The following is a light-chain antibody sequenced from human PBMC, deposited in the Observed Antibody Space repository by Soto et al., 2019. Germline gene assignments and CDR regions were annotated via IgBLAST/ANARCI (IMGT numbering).Light chain of an antibody. J-gene: IGLJ3*02. CDR3: CSYAGSYSWV. V-gene: IGLV2-11*01. Sequence: QSVLTQPRSVSGSPGQSVTISCTGTSSDVGAYNYVSWYQHHPGKAPKVMIYDVSERPSGVPDRFSGSKSDNKASLTISGLQAEDEADYCCCSYAGSYSWVFGGGTKLTVL. CDR2: DVS. CDR1: SSDVGAYNY.